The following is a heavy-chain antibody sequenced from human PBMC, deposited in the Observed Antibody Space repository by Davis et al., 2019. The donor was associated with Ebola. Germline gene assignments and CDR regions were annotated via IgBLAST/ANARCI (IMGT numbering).Heavy chain of an antibody. CDR1: GFGFETYT. J-gene: IGHJ3*02. Sequence: GESLKISCAASGFGFETYTMHWVRQAPGKGLEWVSTLGTSADTYYADSVKGRFTISRDNSKNTLYLQMNGLRVEDTAIYYCAKDTSNIWFDIWGQGTNVTVSS. D-gene: IGHD1-26*01. CDR3: AKDTSNIWFDI. V-gene: IGHV3-23*01. CDR2: LGTSADT.